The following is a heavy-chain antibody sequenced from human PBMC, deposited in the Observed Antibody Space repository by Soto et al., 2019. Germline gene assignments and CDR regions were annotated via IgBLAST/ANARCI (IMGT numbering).Heavy chain of an antibody. J-gene: IGHJ5*02. CDR3: ARDREPGCGSTSCYSWFYL. CDR2: IYYSGST. V-gene: IGHV4-31*03. D-gene: IGHD2-2*01. Sequence: QVQLQESGPGLVKPSQTLSLTCTLSGGSISRGGYYWHWIRQHPGQGLEWIVYIYYSGSTYYNPSLTRRATISVETSKNQFSLKLSSVTAADTAVYYCARDREPGCGSTSCYSWFYLWGQGTLVTVSS. CDR1: GGSISRGGYY.